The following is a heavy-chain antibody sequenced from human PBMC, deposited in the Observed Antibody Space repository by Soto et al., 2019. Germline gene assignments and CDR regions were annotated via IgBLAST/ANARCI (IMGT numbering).Heavy chain of an antibody. D-gene: IGHD6-19*01. Sequence: PSETLSLTCTVSSGSINNYYWAWIRQPPGKGLEWIGYIYYSGSTNYNPSLKSRVTISVDTSKNQFSLKLSSVTAADTAVYYCARDYHSGGAFDIWGQGTMVTVSS. CDR1: SGSINNYY. V-gene: IGHV4-59*01. J-gene: IGHJ3*02. CDR3: ARDYHSGGAFDI. CDR2: IYYSGST.